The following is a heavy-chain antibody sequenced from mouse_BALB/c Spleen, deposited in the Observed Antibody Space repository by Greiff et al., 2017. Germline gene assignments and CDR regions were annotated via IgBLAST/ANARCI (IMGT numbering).Heavy chain of an antibody. Sequence: EVQLVESGGGLVKPGGSLKLSCAASGFTFSSYAMSWVRQSPEKRLEWVAEISSGGSYTYYPDTVTGRFTISRDNAKNTLYLEMSSLRSEDTAMYYCARSTMITTTVYYYAMDYWGQGTSVTVSS. V-gene: IGHV5-9-4*01. J-gene: IGHJ4*01. CDR1: GFTFSSYA. D-gene: IGHD2-4*01. CDR2: ISSGGSYT. CDR3: ARSTMITTTVYYYAMDY.